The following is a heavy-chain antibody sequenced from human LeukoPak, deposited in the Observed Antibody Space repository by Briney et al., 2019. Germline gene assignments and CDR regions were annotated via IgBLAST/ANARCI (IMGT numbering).Heavy chain of an antibody. V-gene: IGHV3-11*06. D-gene: IGHD6-19*01. Sequence: GGSLRLSCAASGFTFSDYYMSWIRQAPGKGLEWVSYISSSSSYANYADSVKGRFTISRDNAKNSLYLQMNSLRAEDTAVYYCAREGIAVAGTDYWGQGTLVTVSS. CDR1: GFTFSDYY. CDR3: AREGIAVAGTDY. CDR2: ISSSSSYA. J-gene: IGHJ4*02.